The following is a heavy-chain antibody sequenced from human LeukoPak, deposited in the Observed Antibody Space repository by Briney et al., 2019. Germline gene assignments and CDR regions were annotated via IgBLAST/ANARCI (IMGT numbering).Heavy chain of an antibody. CDR3: ARGRYSSGWYFYYYYYMDV. Sequence: ASVKVSCKASGYTFTSYDINWVRQATGQGLEWMGRMNPNSGNTGYAQKFQGRVTITRNTSISTAYMELSSLRSEDTAVYYCARGRYSSGWYFYYYYYMDVWGKGTTVTVSS. V-gene: IGHV1-8*03. CDR2: MNPNSGNT. CDR1: GYTFTSYD. J-gene: IGHJ6*03. D-gene: IGHD6-19*01.